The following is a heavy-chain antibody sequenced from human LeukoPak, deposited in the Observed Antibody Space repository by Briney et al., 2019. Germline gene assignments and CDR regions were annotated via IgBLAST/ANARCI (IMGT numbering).Heavy chain of an antibody. CDR1: GYTFTSYG. V-gene: IGHV1-18*01. CDR2: ISAYNGNT. Sequence: ASVKVSCKASGYTFTSYGISWVRRPPGQGLEWMGWISAYNGNTNYAQKLQGRVTMTTDTSTSTAYMELRSLRSDDTAVYYCARESGVAAAGALELDYWGQGTLVTVSS. D-gene: IGHD6-13*01. CDR3: ARESGVAAAGALELDY. J-gene: IGHJ4*02.